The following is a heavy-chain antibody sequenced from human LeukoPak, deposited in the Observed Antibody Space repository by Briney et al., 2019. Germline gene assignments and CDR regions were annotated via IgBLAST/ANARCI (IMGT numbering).Heavy chain of an antibody. CDR2: IYHSGST. CDR1: GYSISSGYY. V-gene: IGHV4-38-2*02. Sequence: SETLSLTCAVSGYSISSGYYWGWIRQPPGKGLEWIGSIYHSGSTYYNPSLKSRVTISVDTSKNQFSLKLSSVTAADTAVYYCAREVGATSGYFDYWGQGTLVTVSS. D-gene: IGHD1-26*01. J-gene: IGHJ4*02. CDR3: AREVGATSGYFDY.